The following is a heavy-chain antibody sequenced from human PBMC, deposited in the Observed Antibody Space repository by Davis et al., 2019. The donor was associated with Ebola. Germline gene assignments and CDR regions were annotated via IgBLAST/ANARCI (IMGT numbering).Heavy chain of an antibody. Sequence: SVTVSCKASGGRFSSHSINSVRQAPGGQGLKWVGGLIPFFETAHSAQRFPDRATITADDSTSTVYMELSSLTSDDTAVYYWAGEYSSSWYRTFEYRGQGTLVTVSS. CDR2: LIPFFETA. V-gene: IGHV1-69*13. CDR1: GGRFSSHS. CDR3: AGEYSSSWYRTFEY. D-gene: IGHD6-13*01. J-gene: IGHJ4*02.